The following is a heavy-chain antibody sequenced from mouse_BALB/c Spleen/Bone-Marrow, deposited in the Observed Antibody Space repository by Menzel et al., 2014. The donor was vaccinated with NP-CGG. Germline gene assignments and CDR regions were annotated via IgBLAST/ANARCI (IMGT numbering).Heavy chain of an antibody. D-gene: IGHD2-4*01. CDR2: ISYSGST. V-gene: IGHV3-2*02. CDR3: ARSSSYDYDVGFAY. Sequence: EVQLVESGPGLVKPSQSLSLTCIVTGYSITRDYAWNWIRQFPGNKLEWMGYISYSGSTTYNPSLESRISITRDTSKSQFFLQLNSVTTEDTATYYCARSSSYDYDVGFAYWGQGNLV. CDR1: GYSITRDYA. J-gene: IGHJ3*01.